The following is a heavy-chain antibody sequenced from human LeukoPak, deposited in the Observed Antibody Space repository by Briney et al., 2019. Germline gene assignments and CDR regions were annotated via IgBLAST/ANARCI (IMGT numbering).Heavy chain of an antibody. Sequence: ASVKVSCKASGYTFTGYYMHWVRQAPGQGLEWMGRINPNSGGTNYAQKFQGRVTMTRDTSISTAYMELSRLRSDDTAVYYCARDTSSSWSYYYYYYYMDVWGKGTTVTVSS. D-gene: IGHD6-13*01. J-gene: IGHJ6*03. CDR3: ARDTSSSWSYYYYYYYMDV. CDR1: GYTFTGYY. CDR2: INPNSGGT. V-gene: IGHV1-2*06.